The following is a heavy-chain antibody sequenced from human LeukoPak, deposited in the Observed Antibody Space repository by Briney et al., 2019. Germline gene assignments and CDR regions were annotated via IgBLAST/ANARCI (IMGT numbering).Heavy chain of an antibody. CDR3: ARGGASSRYFGY. J-gene: IGHJ4*02. CDR1: GGSITGHF. D-gene: IGHD1-26*01. V-gene: IGHV4-59*11. Sequence: SETLSLTCTVSGGSITGHFLCWIRQPPGKGLEWIGYVSYSGNTNYNPSFNGRVTISLDTSKSQFSLSLNSVTAADTAVYFCARGGASSRYFGYWGQRTLVTVSS. CDR2: VSYSGNT.